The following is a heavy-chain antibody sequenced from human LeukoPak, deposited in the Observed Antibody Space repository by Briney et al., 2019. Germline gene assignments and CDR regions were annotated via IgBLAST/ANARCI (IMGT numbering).Heavy chain of an antibody. CDR2: IYTSGST. CDR3: AREGREYDYVWGSYRRGFDY. J-gene: IGHJ4*02. V-gene: IGHV4-4*07. Sequence: SETLSLTCTVSGGSISSYYWSWIRQPAGKGLEWIGRIYTSGSTNYNPSLKSRVTMSVDTSKNQFSLKLCSVTAADTAVYYCAREGREYDYVWGSYRRGFDYWGQGTLVTVSS. CDR1: GGSISSYY. D-gene: IGHD3-16*02.